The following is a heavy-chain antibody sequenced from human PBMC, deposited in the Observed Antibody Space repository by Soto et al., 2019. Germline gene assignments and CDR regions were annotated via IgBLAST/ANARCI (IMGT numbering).Heavy chain of an antibody. D-gene: IGHD4-4*01. J-gene: IGHJ3*02. Sequence: QVQLQESGPGLVKPSETLSLTCTVSGVSISTYYWTWIRQHPRKGLEWIGQVCYSGNPNYNPSLKSRVTLSVDASRNQFSLRLSSVTAADTAMYYCASRDYNDAFDIWGQGTLVTVSS. CDR1: GVSISTYY. V-gene: IGHV4-59*01. CDR2: VCYSGNP. CDR3: ASRDYNDAFDI.